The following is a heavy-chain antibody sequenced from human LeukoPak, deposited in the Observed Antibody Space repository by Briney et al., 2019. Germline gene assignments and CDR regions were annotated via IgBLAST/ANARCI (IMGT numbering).Heavy chain of an antibody. CDR2: INPNSGGT. D-gene: IGHD3-16*02. J-gene: IGHJ5*02. CDR1: GYTFTGYY. CDR3: ARGGHVWGSYRLNWFDP. Sequence: GASVKVSCKASGYTFTGYYMHWVRQAPGQGLEWMGWINPNSGGTNYAQKFQGWVTMTRDTSISTAYMELSRLSSDDTAVYYCARGGHVWGSYRLNWFDPWGQGTLVTVSS. V-gene: IGHV1-2*04.